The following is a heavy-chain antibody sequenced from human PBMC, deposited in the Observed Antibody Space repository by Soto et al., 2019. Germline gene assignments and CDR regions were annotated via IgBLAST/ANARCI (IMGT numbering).Heavy chain of an antibody. Sequence: GGSLRLSCAASGFTFSSYWMSWVRQAQGKGLERVGNRNQDGSEKYYVDSVKGRFTISRDNAKNSLYLQMNSLRAEDTAVYYCARDVIAVAATFDYWGQGILVTVSS. D-gene: IGHD6-19*01. CDR2: RNQDGSEK. V-gene: IGHV3-7*03. CDR1: GFTFSSYW. CDR3: ARDVIAVAATFDY. J-gene: IGHJ4*02.